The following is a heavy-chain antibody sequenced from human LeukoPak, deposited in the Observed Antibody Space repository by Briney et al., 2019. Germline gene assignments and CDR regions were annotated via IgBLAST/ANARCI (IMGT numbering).Heavy chain of an antibody. CDR3: ASRSVPAANYYYYYYMDV. CDR1: GGSISSYY. J-gene: IGHJ6*03. D-gene: IGHD2-2*01. Sequence: PSETLSLTCTVSGGSISSYYWSWVRQPPGQGLEWIGYIYYSGSTNYNPSLKSRVTISVDTSKNQFSLKLSSVTAADTAVYYCASRSVPAANYYYYYYMDVWGKGTTVTVSS. V-gene: IGHV4-59*01. CDR2: IYYSGST.